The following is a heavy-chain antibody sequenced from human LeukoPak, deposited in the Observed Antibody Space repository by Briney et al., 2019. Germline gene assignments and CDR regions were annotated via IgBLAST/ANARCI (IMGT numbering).Heavy chain of an antibody. D-gene: IGHD4-17*01. Sequence: SETLSLTCSGSNYSISNSLYWGWLRQPPGKGLEWIGSIYRSGTTFYNPSLKSRVTISLDTSKNQFSLKLSSVTAADTAVYFCARGTYGYYMDVWGKGTTVTVSS. J-gene: IGHJ6*03. CDR1: NYSISNSLY. V-gene: IGHV4-38-2*02. CDR3: ARGTYGYYMDV. CDR2: IYRSGTT.